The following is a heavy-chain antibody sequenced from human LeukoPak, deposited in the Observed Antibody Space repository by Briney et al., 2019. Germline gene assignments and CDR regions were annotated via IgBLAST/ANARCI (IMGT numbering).Heavy chain of an antibody. CDR1: GGSISSYY. J-gene: IGHJ5*02. D-gene: IGHD2-15*01. CDR3: AREGGVYCSGGSCYSDGAENWFDP. CDR2: IYYSGST. V-gene: IGHV4-59*01. Sequence: SETLSLTCTVSGGSISSYYWSWIRQPPGKGLEWIGYIYYSGSTNYNPSLKSRVTISVDTSKNQFSLKLSSVTAADTAVYYCAREGGVYCSGGSCYSDGAENWFDPWGQGTLVTVPS.